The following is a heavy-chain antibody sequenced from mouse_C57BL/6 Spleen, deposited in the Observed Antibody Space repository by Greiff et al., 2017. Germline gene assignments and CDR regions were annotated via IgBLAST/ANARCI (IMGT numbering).Heavy chain of an antibody. D-gene: IGHD4-1*02. CDR2: ISDGGSYT. Sequence: EVKLVESGGGLVKPGGSLKLSCAASGFTFSSYAMSWVRQTPEKRLEWVATISDGGSYTYYPDNVKGRFTISRDNAKTNLYLQMSHLKSEDTAMYYCARDDQLFYFDYWGQGTTRTVSS. V-gene: IGHV5-4*01. CDR1: GFTFSSYA. CDR3: ARDDQLFYFDY. J-gene: IGHJ2*01.